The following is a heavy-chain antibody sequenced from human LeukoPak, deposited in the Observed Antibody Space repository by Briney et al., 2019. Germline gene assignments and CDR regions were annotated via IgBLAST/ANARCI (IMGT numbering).Heavy chain of an antibody. D-gene: IGHD3-10*01. Sequence: GGSLRLSCAASGFTFSSYAMSWVRQAPGKGLEWVSAISGSGGSTYYAASVKGRFTISRDNSKNTLYLQMNSLGAEDTAVYYCAKGLLWFRELSLDAFDIWGQGTMVTVSS. V-gene: IGHV3-23*01. CDR3: AKGLLWFRELSLDAFDI. CDR1: GFTFSSYA. CDR2: ISGSGGST. J-gene: IGHJ3*02.